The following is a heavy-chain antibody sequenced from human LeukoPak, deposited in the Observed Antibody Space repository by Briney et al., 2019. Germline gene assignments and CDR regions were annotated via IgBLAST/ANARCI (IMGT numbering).Heavy chain of an antibody. J-gene: IGHJ6*03. CDR2: IYYSGST. CDR3: ARLSGYGLHYYYYMDV. CDR1: GGPISSSSYY. V-gene: IGHV4-39*07. Sequence: PSETLSLTCTVSGGPISSSSYYWGWIRQPPGKGLEWIGSIYYSGSTYYNPSLQSRVTISVDTSKNQFSLKLSSVTAADTAVYYCARLSGYGLHYYYYMDVWGSGTTVTVSS. D-gene: IGHD5-12*01.